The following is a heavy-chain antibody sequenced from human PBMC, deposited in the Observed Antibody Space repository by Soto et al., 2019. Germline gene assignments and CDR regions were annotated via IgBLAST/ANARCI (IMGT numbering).Heavy chain of an antibody. CDR2: ISRSGDGT. V-gene: IGHV3-23*01. CDR1: GFTFSTYA. Sequence: GGSLRLSCAASGFTFSTYAMTWVRQAPGKGLEWVSIISRSGDGTYDVDSVKGRFTISRDNSRNTLNLQMNSLRAEDTAVYYCAKNGDFWSWGMDVWGQGTTFTVSS. D-gene: IGHD3-3*01. J-gene: IGHJ6*02. CDR3: AKNGDFWSWGMDV.